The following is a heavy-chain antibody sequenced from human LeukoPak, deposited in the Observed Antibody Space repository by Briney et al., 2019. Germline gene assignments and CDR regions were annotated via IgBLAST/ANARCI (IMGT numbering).Heavy chain of an antibody. J-gene: IGHJ3*02. V-gene: IGHV1-2*02. Sequence: ASVKVSCKASGYTFTGYYMHWVRQAPGQGLEWMGWINPNSGGTNYAQKFQGRVTMTRDTSISTAYMELSRLRSDDTAVYCCARVLAYCGGDCYSDAFDIWGQGTMVTVSS. CDR3: ARVLAYCGGDCYSDAFDI. D-gene: IGHD2-21*02. CDR1: GYTFTGYY. CDR2: INPNSGGT.